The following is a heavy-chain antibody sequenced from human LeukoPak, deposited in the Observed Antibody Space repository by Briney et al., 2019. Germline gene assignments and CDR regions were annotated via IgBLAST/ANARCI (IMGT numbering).Heavy chain of an antibody. CDR3: ARGYSVNYRIDY. Sequence: PGGSLRLSCAASGFTFSSYWMHWVREVPGKGLVWVSRINSDGSSTSYADSVKGRFTISRDNAKNTLYLQMNSLRAEDTAVYYCARGYSVNYRIDYWGQGTLVTASS. CDR2: INSDGSST. CDR1: GFTFSSYW. D-gene: IGHD1-26*01. V-gene: IGHV3-74*01. J-gene: IGHJ4*02.